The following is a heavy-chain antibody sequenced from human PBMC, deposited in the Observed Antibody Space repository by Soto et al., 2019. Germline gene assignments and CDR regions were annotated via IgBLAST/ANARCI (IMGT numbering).Heavy chain of an antibody. V-gene: IGHV3-9*01. Sequence: DVQLVESGGGLVQPGRSLRLSCAASGFTFDDYAMHWVRQAPGKGLEWVSGISWNSGSIGYADSVKGRFTISRDNAKNSLYLQMNSLRAEDTALYYCAKSTVPAATTGFDPWGQGTLVTVSS. J-gene: IGHJ5*02. CDR3: AKSTVPAATTGFDP. CDR2: ISWNSGSI. CDR1: GFTFDDYA. D-gene: IGHD2-2*01.